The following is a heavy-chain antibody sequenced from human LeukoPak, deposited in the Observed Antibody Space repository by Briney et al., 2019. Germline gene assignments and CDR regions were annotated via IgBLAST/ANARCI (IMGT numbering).Heavy chain of an antibody. D-gene: IGHD3-22*01. CDR3: ARDLYYYDSSGPTY. J-gene: IGHJ4*02. CDR2: ISGSGGST. Sequence: GGSLRLSCAVSGVTNYAISWVRQAPGKGLEWVSVISGSGGSTYYADSVKGRFTISRDTSDNTIYLQMNSLRVEDTAVYYCARDLYYYDSSGPTYWGQGTLVTVSS. V-gene: IGHV3-23*01. CDR1: GVTNYA.